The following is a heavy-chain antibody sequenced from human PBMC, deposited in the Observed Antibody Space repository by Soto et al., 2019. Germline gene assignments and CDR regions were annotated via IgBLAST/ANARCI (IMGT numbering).Heavy chain of an antibody. Sequence: PSETLSLTCTGSGGSISSYYWSWIRQPPGKGLEWIGYIYYSGSTNYNPSLKSRVTISVDTSKNQFSLKLSSVTAADTAVYYCARHANSGYDWIGKYYYYYYGMDVWGQGTTVTVSS. CDR1: GGSISSYY. D-gene: IGHD5-12*01. V-gene: IGHV4-59*08. J-gene: IGHJ6*02. CDR3: ARHANSGYDWIGKYYYYYYGMDV. CDR2: IYYSGST.